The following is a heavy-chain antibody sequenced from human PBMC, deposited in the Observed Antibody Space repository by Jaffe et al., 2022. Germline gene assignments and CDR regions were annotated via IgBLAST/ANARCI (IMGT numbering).Heavy chain of an antibody. Sequence: QLQLQESGPGLVKPSETLSLTCTVSGGSISSSSYYWGWIRQPPGKGLEWIGSIYYSGSTYYNPSLKSRVTISVDTSKNQFSLKLSSVTAADTAVYYCARSNTVTTTDYFDYWGQGTLVTVSS. D-gene: IGHD4-17*01. J-gene: IGHJ4*02. CDR2: IYYSGST. V-gene: IGHV4-39*01. CDR1: GGSISSSSYY. CDR3: ARSNTVTTTDYFDY.